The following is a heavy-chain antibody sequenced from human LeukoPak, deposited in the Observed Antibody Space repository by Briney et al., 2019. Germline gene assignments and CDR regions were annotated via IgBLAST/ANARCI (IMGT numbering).Heavy chain of an antibody. D-gene: IGHD2-15*01. CDR3: ARGGASELYYFDY. J-gene: IGHJ4*02. Sequence: KAGGSLRLSCAASGFTVSNKYMSWVRQAPGKGLECVSVIYDGGNTYYADSVKGRFTISRDNSKNTLYLQMNSLRAEDTAVYYCARGGASELYYFDYWGQGTLVTVSS. CDR2: IYDGGNT. CDR1: GFTVSNKY. V-gene: IGHV3-53*01.